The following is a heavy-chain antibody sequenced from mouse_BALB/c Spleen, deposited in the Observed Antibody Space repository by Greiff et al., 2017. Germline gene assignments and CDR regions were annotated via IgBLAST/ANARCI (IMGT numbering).Heavy chain of an antibody. Sequence: QVQLKESGPGLVAPSQSLSITCTVSGFSLTSYGVHWVRQPPGKGLEWLGVIWAGGSTNYNSALMSRLSISKDNSKSQVFLKMNSLQTDDTAMYYCAREAYGSRGAMDYWGQGTSVTVSS. CDR2: IWAGGST. V-gene: IGHV2-9*02. CDR1: GFSLTSYG. D-gene: IGHD1-1*01. J-gene: IGHJ4*01. CDR3: AREAYGSRGAMDY.